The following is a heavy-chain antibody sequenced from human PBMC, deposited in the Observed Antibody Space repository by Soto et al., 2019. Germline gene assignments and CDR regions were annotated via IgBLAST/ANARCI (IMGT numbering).Heavy chain of an antibody. Sequence: GALVKVSCKASGYTFTDYYIHWVRQAPGQGLEWMGWINPDSGGTDYAQKFQGRVTMTRDTSISTAYMELTRLRFDDTAVYYCARDRDNYGSGSYYGWGQGTLVTVSS. J-gene: IGHJ4*02. V-gene: IGHV1-2*02. D-gene: IGHD3-10*01. CDR3: ARDRDNYGSGSYYG. CDR2: INPDSGGT. CDR1: GYTFTDYY.